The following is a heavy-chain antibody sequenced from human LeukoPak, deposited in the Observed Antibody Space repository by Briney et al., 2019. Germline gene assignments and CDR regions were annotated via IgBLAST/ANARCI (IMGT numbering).Heavy chain of an antibody. V-gene: IGHV3-30*02. Sequence: SGGSLRLSCEVSGFIFRNYGMHWVRRTPGKGLEWVAFIRSDGSDKYYADSVKGRFTISRDTSKNKLYLQMNGLRAEDTAPYYCVKDEDWGFGSWGQGTPVTVSS. CDR2: IRSDGSDK. D-gene: IGHD7-27*01. CDR1: GFIFRNYG. J-gene: IGHJ4*02. CDR3: VKDEDWGFGS.